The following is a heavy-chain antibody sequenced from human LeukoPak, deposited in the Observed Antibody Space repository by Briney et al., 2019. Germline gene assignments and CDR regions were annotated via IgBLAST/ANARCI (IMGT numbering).Heavy chain of an antibody. D-gene: IGHD3-22*01. Sequence: GGSLRLSCAASGFTFSDYYMSWIRQAPGKGLEWVPYISSSGSTIYYADSVKGRFTISRDNAKNSLYLQMNSLRAEDTAVYYCASGLLDSSGYFLNYWGQGTLVTVSS. CDR3: ASGLLDSSGYFLNY. J-gene: IGHJ4*02. CDR1: GFTFSDYY. CDR2: ISSSGSTI. V-gene: IGHV3-11*01.